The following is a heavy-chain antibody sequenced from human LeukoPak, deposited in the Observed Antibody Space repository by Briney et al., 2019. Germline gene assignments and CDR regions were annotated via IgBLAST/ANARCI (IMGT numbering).Heavy chain of an antibody. CDR3: ARDPHGDYIGTFDM. CDR1: EFTLWSFV. D-gene: IGHD4-17*01. CDR2: ISGSGGGT. Sequence: GGSLRLSPAASEFTLWSFVMSRGRQAPGERVGWVSSISGSGGGTQYAHSVQGRFATSRDNTKNTLYLQMNSLRVEDTAVYFCARDPHGDYIGTFDMWGRGTMVSVSS. V-gene: IGHV3-23*01. J-gene: IGHJ3*02.